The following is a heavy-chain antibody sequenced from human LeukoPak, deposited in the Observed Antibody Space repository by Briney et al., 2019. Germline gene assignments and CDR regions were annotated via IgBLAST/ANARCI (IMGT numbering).Heavy chain of an antibody. V-gene: IGHV3-53*01. CDR1: GFTVSSNY. CDR3: ARDVVVSVGSGSYYADYYYYGMDV. CDR2: IYSGGST. Sequence: GGSLRLSCAASGFTVSSNYMSWVRQAPGKGLEWVSVIYSGGSTYYADSVKGRFTISRDNSKNTLYLQVNSLRAEDTAVYYCARDVVVSVGSGSYYADYYYYGMDVWGKGTTVTVSS. D-gene: IGHD3-10*01. J-gene: IGHJ6*04.